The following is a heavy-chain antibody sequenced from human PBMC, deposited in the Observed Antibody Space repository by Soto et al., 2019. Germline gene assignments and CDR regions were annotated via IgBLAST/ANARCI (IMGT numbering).Heavy chain of an antibody. CDR1: GFTFSSYA. D-gene: IGHD2-2*01. CDR2: ISYDGSSK. J-gene: IGHJ4*02. CDR3: GRCTSTSCHLGSDY. Sequence: QVQLVESGGGVVQPGRSLRLSCAASGFTFSSYAMNWVRQAPGKGLEWVALISYDGSSKYYADSVKGRFTISRDGSKNTLFLQMDSLGAADTAVYYCGRCTSTSCHLGSDYWGQGTLVTVSS. V-gene: IGHV3-30-3*01.